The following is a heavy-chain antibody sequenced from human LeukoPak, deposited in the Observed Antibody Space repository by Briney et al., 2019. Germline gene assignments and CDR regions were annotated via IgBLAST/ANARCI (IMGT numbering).Heavy chain of an antibody. CDR3: ARGEYYDRSAYCFD. CDR1: GYTFTGYY. CDR2: INPNSGGT. D-gene: IGHD3-22*01. Sequence: ASVKVSCKASGYTFTGYYMHWVRQAPGQGLEWMGWINPNSGGTNYVQRLQGRVTMTRDTSISTAYTELSRLRSDDTAVYYCARGEYYDRSAYCFDWGQGTLVTVSS. J-gene: IGHJ4*02. V-gene: IGHV1-2*02.